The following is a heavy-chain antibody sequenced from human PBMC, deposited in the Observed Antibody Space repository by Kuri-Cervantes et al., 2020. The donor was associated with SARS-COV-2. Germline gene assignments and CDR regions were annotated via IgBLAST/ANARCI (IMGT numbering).Heavy chain of an antibody. J-gene: IGHJ3*02. CDR1: GGPISSSSYY. CDR2: IYTSGST. V-gene: IGHV4-61*02. D-gene: IGHD6-19*01. Sequence: SETLTHPCTVSGGPISSSSYYWSWIRQPAGKGLEWIGRIYTSGSTNYNPSLKSRVTMSVDTSKNQFSLKLSSVTAADTAVYYCARPREQWSDAFDIWGQGTMVTVSS. CDR3: ARPREQWSDAFDI.